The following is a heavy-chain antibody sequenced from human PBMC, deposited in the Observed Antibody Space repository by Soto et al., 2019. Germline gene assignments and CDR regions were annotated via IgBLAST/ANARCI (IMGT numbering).Heavy chain of an antibody. Sequence: ASVKVSCKASGYTFTGYAMHWVRQAPGQRLEWMGWINAGNGNTKYSQKFQGRVTITRDTSASTAYMELSSLRSEDTAVYYCALALSSYYYYGMDVWGQGTTVTVSS. V-gene: IGHV1-3*01. CDR3: ALALSSYYYYGMDV. CDR1: GYTFTGYA. CDR2: INAGNGNT. J-gene: IGHJ6*02.